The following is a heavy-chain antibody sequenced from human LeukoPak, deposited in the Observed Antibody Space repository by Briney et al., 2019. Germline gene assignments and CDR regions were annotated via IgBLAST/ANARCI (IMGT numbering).Heavy chain of an antibody. CDR1: GYPLVNNW. CDR2: IKQDGRET. Sequence: PGGSLRLSCAASGYPLVNNWMTWVRQAPGKGLEWVATIKQDGRETYYVDSVKGRFSISRDNARDSMYLQMSILRAEDAAVYYCARARYCANSVCHIGGGLDVWGPGTTVTVSS. J-gene: IGHJ6*02. V-gene: IGHV3-7*04. CDR3: ARARYCANSVCHIGGGLDV. D-gene: IGHD2-8*01.